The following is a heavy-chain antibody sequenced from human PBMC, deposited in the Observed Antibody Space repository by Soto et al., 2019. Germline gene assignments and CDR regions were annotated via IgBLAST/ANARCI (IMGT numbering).Heavy chain of an antibody. CDR3: AREGGAAAVPKGDYYYGMDV. J-gene: IGHJ6*02. CDR2: IYYSGST. CDR1: GGSISSGGYY. V-gene: IGHV4-31*03. D-gene: IGHD6-13*01. Sequence: QVQLQESGPGLVKPSQTLSLTCTVSGGSISSGGYYWSWIRQHPGKGLEWIGYIYYSGSTYYNPSLRSRVTISVDTSKNQFSLKLSSVTAADTAVYYCAREGGAAAVPKGDYYYGMDVWGQGTTVTVSS.